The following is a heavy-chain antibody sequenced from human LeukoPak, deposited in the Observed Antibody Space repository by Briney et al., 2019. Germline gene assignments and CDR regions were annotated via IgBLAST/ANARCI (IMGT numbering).Heavy chain of an antibody. CDR2: ISSSSSYI. Sequence: TGGSLRLSCAASGFTFSSYSMNWVRQAPGKGLEWVSSISSSSSYIYYADSVKGRFTISRDNAKNSLYLQMNSLRAEDTAVYYIARDNIRVAVTTFWGQGTLVTVSS. V-gene: IGHV3-21*01. CDR1: GFTFSSYS. CDR3: ARDNIRVAVTTF. J-gene: IGHJ4*02. D-gene: IGHD4-17*01.